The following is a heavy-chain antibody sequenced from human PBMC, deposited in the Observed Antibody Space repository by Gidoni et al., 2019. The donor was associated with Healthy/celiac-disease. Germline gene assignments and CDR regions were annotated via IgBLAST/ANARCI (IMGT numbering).Heavy chain of an antibody. D-gene: IGHD6-13*01. J-gene: IGHJ6*02. V-gene: IGHV1-8*01. Sequence: QMQLVQSGAEVKKPGASVKGSCKASGYTFTSEEIKWVRQATGQGLEWMGWMNPNSGNTGYAQKFQGRVTMTRNTSISTAYMELSSLRSEDTAVYYCARTGYSSSWYDYYYYGMDVWGQGTTVTVSS. CDR3: ARTGYSSSWYDYYYYGMDV. CDR1: GYTFTSEE. CDR2: MNPNSGNT.